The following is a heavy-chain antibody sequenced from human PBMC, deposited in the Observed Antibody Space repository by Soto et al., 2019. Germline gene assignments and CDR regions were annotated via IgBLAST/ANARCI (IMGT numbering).Heavy chain of an antibody. CDR2: ISTYNGNT. CDR1: GYTFTTYG. J-gene: IGHJ4*02. Sequence: QVQLVQSGAEVKKPGASVKVSCKASGYTFTTYGISWVRQAPGQGLEWMGWISTYNGNTNYEQKFQGRVTKPTDTSTSTGYMQLRSLIADDTAVYYCARHRGYSTPMGDYWGQGTLVTVSS. CDR3: ARHRGYSTPMGDY. V-gene: IGHV1-18*01. D-gene: IGHD5-18*01.